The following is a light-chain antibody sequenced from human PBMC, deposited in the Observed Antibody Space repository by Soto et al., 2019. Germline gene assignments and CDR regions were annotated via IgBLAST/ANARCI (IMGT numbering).Light chain of an antibody. Sequence: EIVMTQSPATLSVSPGERATLSCRASQSVSSNLAWYQQKPGQAPRLLIYGTSSRATGIPDRFSGSGSGTDFTLTISRLEPEEFAVYYCQQYGNSPITFGQGTRLEI. V-gene: IGKV3-20*01. CDR1: QSVSSN. CDR2: GTS. CDR3: QQYGNSPIT. J-gene: IGKJ5*01.